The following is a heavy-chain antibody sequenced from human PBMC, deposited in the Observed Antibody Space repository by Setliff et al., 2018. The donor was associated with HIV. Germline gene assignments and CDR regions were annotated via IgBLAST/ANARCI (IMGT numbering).Heavy chain of an antibody. D-gene: IGHD3-22*01. Sequence: LRLSCAASGFTFSSYWMHWVRQAPGKGLVWVSRINNDGSGTNYADSVKGRFTISRDNSKNTLYLQMNSLRAEDTAVYYCAKDRYYDSSGSPFDYWGQGTLVTVSS. CDR1: GFTFSSYW. CDR3: AKDRYYDSSGSPFDY. CDR2: INNDGSGT. V-gene: IGHV3-74*01. J-gene: IGHJ4*02.